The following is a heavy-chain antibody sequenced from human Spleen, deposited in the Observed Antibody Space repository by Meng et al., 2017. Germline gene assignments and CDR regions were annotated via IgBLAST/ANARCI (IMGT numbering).Heavy chain of an antibody. D-gene: IGHD3-10*01. CDR2: FVNYGDT. Sequence: QVHLLQSGPELQKPGASVRVSCTASAYASGTYGISWVRQAPGQGLEWMGWFVNYGDTYPAPKFQHRVTMTTDTLTNTVFMELRSLTPDDTAVYYCVRGTPGRSYCDYWGQGTLVTVSS. CDR3: VRGTPGRSYCDY. J-gene: IGHJ4*02. CDR1: AYASGTYG. V-gene: IGHV1-18*01.